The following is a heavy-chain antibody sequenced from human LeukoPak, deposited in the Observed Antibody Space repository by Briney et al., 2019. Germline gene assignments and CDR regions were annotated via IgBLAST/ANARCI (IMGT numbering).Heavy chain of an antibody. CDR1: GFTFSSYG. V-gene: IGHV3-33*06. D-gene: IGHD3-16*02. J-gene: IGHJ4*02. CDR3: AKGRAWHYDYVWGSYREVFDY. CDR2: IWYDGSNK. Sequence: PGGSLRLSCAASGFTFSSYGMHWVRQAPGKGLEWVAVIWYDGSNKYYADSVKGRFTISRDNSKNTLYLQMNSLRAEDTAVYYCAKGRAWHYDYVWGSYREVFDYWGQGTLVTVSS.